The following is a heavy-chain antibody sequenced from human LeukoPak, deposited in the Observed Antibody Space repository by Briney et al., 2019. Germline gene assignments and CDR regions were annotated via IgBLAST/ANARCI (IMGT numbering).Heavy chain of an antibody. CDR2: INPNSGGT. V-gene: IGHV1-2*02. D-gene: IGHD3-9*01. J-gene: IGHJ6*02. CDR1: GYTFTGSY. CDR3: ARDRYFDWLLRPYYYYYGMDV. Sequence: GASVKVSCKASGYTFTGSYMHWVRQAPGQGLEWMGWINPNSGGTNYAQKFQGRVTMTRDTSISTAYMELSRLRSDDTAVYYCARDRYFDWLLRPYYYYYGMDVWGQGTTVTVSS.